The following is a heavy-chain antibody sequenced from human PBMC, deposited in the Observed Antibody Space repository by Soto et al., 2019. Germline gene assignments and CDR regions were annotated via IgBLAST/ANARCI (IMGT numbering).Heavy chain of an antibody. J-gene: IGHJ6*03. Sequence: PGGSLRLSCAASGFTFSNYAMNWVRQAPGKGLEWVSGITGSSGRTFYADSVKGRFTISRDNSKNTLYLQMNSLRAEDTAVYYCARSETPLWSEYCGYRYYYYVVVWGKAPPVTVS. CDR2: ITGSSGRT. D-gene: IGHD5-12*01. CDR1: GFTFSNYA. CDR3: ARSETPLWSEYCGYRYYYYVVV. V-gene: IGHV3-23*01.